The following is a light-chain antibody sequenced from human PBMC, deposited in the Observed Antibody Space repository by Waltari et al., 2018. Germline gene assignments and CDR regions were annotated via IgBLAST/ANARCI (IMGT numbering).Light chain of an antibody. J-gene: IGLJ1*01. CDR1: SSDAGGYNY. V-gene: IGLV2-14*01. CDR3: SSYTSSSTLV. Sequence: QSALTQPASVSGSPGKSITISCTGTSSDAGGYNYVSWYQQHPRKAPKLIVYEVSNRPSGVSNRFSASQTCHTAPLPIPGLQAEDDADYYCSSYTSSSTLVFGTGTKVTVL. CDR2: EVS.